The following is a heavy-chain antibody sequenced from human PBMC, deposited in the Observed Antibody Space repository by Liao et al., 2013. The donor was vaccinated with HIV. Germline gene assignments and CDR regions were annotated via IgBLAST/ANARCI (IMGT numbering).Heavy chain of an antibody. Sequence: RLQESGPGLVKPSETLSLTCAVYGGSFSGYYWSWIRQPPGKGLEWIGEINHSRSTKYNPSLKSRVTISVDTSKNQFSLKLSSVTAADTAVYNCARGPSSMWLRRNYFDYWGQGTLVTVSS. V-gene: IGHV4-34*01. D-gene: IGHD5-12*01. CDR1: GGSFSGYY. CDR2: INHSRST. J-gene: IGHJ4*02. CDR3: ARGPSSMWLRRNYFDY.